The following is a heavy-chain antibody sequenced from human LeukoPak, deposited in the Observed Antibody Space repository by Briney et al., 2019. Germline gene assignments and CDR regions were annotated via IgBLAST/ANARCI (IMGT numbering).Heavy chain of an antibody. D-gene: IGHD5-12*01. CDR3: ARDRGWGMDV. CDR2: ISYDGNDK. V-gene: IGHV3-30*04. J-gene: IGHJ6*03. CDR1: RFTFSNYG. Sequence: GKSLRLSCAASRFTFSNYGMHWVRLAPGKGLEWVAVISYDGNDKEYADSVKGRFTIFRDNSKNTLYLQMNSLRVEDAAVYYCARDRGWGMDVWGKGTTVTISS.